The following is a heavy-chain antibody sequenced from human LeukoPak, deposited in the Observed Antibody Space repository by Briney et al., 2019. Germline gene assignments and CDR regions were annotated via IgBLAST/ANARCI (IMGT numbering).Heavy chain of an antibody. D-gene: IGHD2-15*01. CDR2: IGASSDNT. V-gene: IGHV1-18*01. CDR3: ARALSVSGGTCYDY. CDR1: GYTFTNYG. Sequence: ASVKVSCKASGYTFTNYGISWVRQAPGQGPEWMGWIGASSDNTNYAQKLQGRVTLTTDTSTSTTYMELRSLTSDDTAVYYCARALSVSGGTCYDYWGQGTLVTVSS. J-gene: IGHJ4*02.